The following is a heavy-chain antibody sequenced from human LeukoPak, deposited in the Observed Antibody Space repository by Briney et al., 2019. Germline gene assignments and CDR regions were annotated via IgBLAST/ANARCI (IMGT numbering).Heavy chain of an antibody. Sequence: GRSLRLSCAASGFTFSSYGMHWVRQAPGKGLEWVAVIWYDGSSKYYADSVKGRFTISRDNSKNPLYLQMNSLRAEDTAVYYCASDDSSGYYSPSGYGMDVWGQGTTVTVSS. CDR2: IWYDGSSK. CDR1: GFTFSSYG. J-gene: IGHJ6*02. D-gene: IGHD3-22*01. V-gene: IGHV3-33*01. CDR3: ASDDSSGYYSPSGYGMDV.